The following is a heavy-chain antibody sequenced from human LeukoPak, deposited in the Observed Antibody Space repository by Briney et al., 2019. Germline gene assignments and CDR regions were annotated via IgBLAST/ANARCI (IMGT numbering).Heavy chain of an antibody. CDR1: GFTFSSYS. J-gene: IGHJ3*02. CDR3: ARPPNLRRDDAFDI. D-gene: IGHD3-3*01. Sequence: GGSLRLSCAASGFTFSSYSMNWVRQAPGKGLEWVSYISGNSLSIYYADPVKGRFTISRDNAKNSLYLQMNSLRAEDTAVYYCARPPNLRRDDAFDIWGQGTMVTVSS. V-gene: IGHV3-48*01. CDR2: ISGNSLSI.